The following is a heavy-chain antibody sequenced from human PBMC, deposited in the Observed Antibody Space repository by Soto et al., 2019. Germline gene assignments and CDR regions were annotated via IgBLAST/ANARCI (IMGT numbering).Heavy chain of an antibody. CDR1: GFTVSRNY. CDR3: VRAARYCTNGVCYPGSFDY. J-gene: IGHJ4*02. V-gene: IGHV3-53*02. D-gene: IGHD2-8*01. CDR2: IYSGGST. Sequence: EVQLVETGGGLIQPGGSLRLSCAASGFTVSRNYMSWVRQAPGKGLEWVSVIYSGGSTYYADSVKGRFTISRDISKNTLYLQMNSLRAEDTAVYYCVRAARYCTNGVCYPGSFDYWGQGTLVTVSS.